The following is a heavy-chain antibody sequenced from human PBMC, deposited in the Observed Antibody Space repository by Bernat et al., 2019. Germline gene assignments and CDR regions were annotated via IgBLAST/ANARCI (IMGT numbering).Heavy chain of an antibody. CDR1: GFTFSSYW. CDR3: AREGDLYFDWSRLYCLDY. J-gene: IGHJ4*02. V-gene: IGHV3-7*01. CDR2: IKQDGSEK. Sequence: EVQLVESGGGLVQPGGSLRLSCAASGFTFSSYWMSWVRQAPGKGLGWVANIKQDGSEKFYVDSVKGRFTISRDNAKNSLYLQMNSLRAEDTAVYYCAREGDLYFDWSRLYCLDYWGQGTLVTVSS. D-gene: IGHD3-9*01.